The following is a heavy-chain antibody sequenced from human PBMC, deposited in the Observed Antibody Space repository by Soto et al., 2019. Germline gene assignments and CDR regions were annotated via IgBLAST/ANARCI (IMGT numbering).Heavy chain of an antibody. V-gene: IGHV3-30*04. D-gene: IGHD5-18*01. CDR1: EINFSSNP. CDR2: IXXXGXIX. Sequence: GGSLRLSCVVSEINFSSNPMHLVRQAPGKGLEWLAIIXXXGXIXXXAXXXXGRFTISRDNSENTVYLQMNRLNFEDTAVYYCAKALDTAMDPLDYWGQGTLVTVSS. J-gene: IGHJ4*02. CDR3: AKALDTAMDPLDY.